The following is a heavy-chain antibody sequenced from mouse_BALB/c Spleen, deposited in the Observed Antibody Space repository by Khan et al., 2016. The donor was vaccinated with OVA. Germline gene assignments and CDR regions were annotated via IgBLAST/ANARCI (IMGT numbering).Heavy chain of an antibody. J-gene: IGHJ1*01. CDR2: INNYTGEP. CDR3: ASGGYWYFDV. Sequence: QVQLKQSGPEVKKPGETVKISCKASGYSFTNYGMNWVRQAPGKGLKWMGWINNYTGEPTYADDFKGRFAFSLETSASTAYLQINNLKNEYTATYFCASGGYWYFDVWGAETRVNVSS. D-gene: IGHD1-1*02. V-gene: IGHV9-3-1*01. CDR1: GYSFTNYG.